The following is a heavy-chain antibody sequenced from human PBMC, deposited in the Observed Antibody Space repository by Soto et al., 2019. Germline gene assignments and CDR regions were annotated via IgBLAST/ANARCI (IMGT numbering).Heavy chain of an antibody. CDR3: AKERRTSLFMYDSGLDV. Sequence: EVQLVESGGGLVQPGRSLRLSCAASGFTFDDYAIHWVRQAPGKGLAWVSGISWKSGMIGYADSVKGRCTISRDNATNSLYLQMTSLRPEDTALYYCAKERRTSLFMYDSGLDVWGQGTKVAVSS. D-gene: IGHD3-16*01. V-gene: IGHV3-9*01. CDR2: ISWKSGMI. CDR1: GFTFDDYA. J-gene: IGHJ6*02.